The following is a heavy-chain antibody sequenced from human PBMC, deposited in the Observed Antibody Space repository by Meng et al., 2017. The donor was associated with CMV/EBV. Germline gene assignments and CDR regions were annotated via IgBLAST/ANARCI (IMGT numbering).Heavy chain of an antibody. CDR1: GLTFSSYA. CDR2: ISGSGGST. V-gene: IGHV3-23*04. CDR3: AYTAMVTL. J-gene: IGHJ4*02. Sequence: DVEVVCVGGGLVQPGGSLGPSCAASGLTFSSYAMSWVRQAPGKGLELVAAISGSGGSTYYADSVKGRFTISRDNSKNTLYLQMNSLRAEDTAVYYCAYTAMVTLWGQGTLVTVSS. D-gene: IGHD5-18*01.